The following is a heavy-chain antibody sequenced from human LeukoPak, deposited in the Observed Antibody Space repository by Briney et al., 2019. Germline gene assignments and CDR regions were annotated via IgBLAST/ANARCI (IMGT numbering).Heavy chain of an antibody. CDR3: AREEVKSFDN. Sequence: GGSLSLSCAASGFRFSGYWMTWVRQAPGKGLEWAANIKGDGSETSYVTSVRGRFTIPRDNAKNSLYLQMNNLRVEDTAVYYCAREEVKSFDNWGQGTLVTVSS. CDR2: IKGDGSET. J-gene: IGHJ4*02. CDR1: GFRFSGYW. V-gene: IGHV3-7*03.